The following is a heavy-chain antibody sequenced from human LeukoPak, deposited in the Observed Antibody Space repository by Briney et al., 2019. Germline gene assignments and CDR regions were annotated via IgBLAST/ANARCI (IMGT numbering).Heavy chain of an antibody. CDR2: INHSGST. Sequence: RASETLSLTCAVYGGSFSGYYWSWIRQPPGKGLEWIGEINHSGSTNYNPSLKSRVTISVDTSKNQFSLKLSSVTAADTAVYHCARLAVRSGGYSYGPPPPWFDPWGQGTLVTVSS. J-gene: IGHJ5*02. CDR1: GGSFSGYY. CDR3: ARLAVRSGGYSYGPPPPWFDP. D-gene: IGHD5-18*01. V-gene: IGHV4-34*01.